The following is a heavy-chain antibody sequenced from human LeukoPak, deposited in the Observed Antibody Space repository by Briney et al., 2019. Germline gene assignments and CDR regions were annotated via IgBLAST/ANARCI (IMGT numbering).Heavy chain of an antibody. D-gene: IGHD3-22*01. Sequence: GGSLRLSCAASGFTFSTYSMNWVRQAPGKGLEWVSYISGSSSTIYYADSVKGRFTISRDNAKNSLYLQMNSLRDEDTAVYYCAKAIFLVDYYDSSGQGPFDYWGQGTLVTVSS. CDR1: GFTFSTYS. V-gene: IGHV3-48*02. CDR2: ISGSSSTI. CDR3: AKAIFLVDYYDSSGQGPFDY. J-gene: IGHJ4*02.